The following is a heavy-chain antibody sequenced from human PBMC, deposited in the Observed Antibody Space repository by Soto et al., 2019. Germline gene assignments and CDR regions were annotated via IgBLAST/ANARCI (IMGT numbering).Heavy chain of an antibody. V-gene: IGHV1-69*12. D-gene: IGHD6-6*01. Sequence: QVQLVQSGAEVKKPGSSVKVSCKASGGTFSSYAISWVRQAPGQGLEWMGGIIPIFGTANYAQKFQGRVTTTADESTSTAYLELSSLRSEDTAVYYCAIPTRGSIAARRARADMDVWGQGTTVTVSS. CDR2: IIPIFGTA. CDR3: AIPTRGSIAARRARADMDV. CDR1: GGTFSSYA. J-gene: IGHJ6*02.